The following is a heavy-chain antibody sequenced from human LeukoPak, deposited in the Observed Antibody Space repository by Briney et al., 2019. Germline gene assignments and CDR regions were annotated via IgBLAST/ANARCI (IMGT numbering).Heavy chain of an antibody. J-gene: IGHJ4*02. CDR1: GGSISSYY. CDR2: IYYSGST. D-gene: IGHD6-13*01. CDR3: ARAHYTSSWSVDY. Sequence: SETLSLTCTASGGSISSYYWSWIRQPPGKGLEWIGYIYYSGSTNYNPSLKSRVTISVDTSKNQFSLKLSSVTAADTAVYYCARAHYTSSWSVDYWGQGSLVTVSS. V-gene: IGHV4-59*01.